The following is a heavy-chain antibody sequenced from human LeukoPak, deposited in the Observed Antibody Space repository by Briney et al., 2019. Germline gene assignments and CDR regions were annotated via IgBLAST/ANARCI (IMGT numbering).Heavy chain of an antibody. CDR2: ISGNSGST. Sequence: GRALRLSCAASGFTFDDYAMHWVRQAPGKGLEWVSGISGNSGSTVYADSVKGRFTISRDNAKSSLYLQMNSLRAEDTALYYCAKDMFFKEPQQLVPKSYYYYYYGMDVWGQGTTVTVSS. CDR1: GFTFDDYA. D-gene: IGHD6-13*01. V-gene: IGHV3-9*01. J-gene: IGHJ6*02. CDR3: AKDMFFKEPQQLVPKSYYYYYYGMDV.